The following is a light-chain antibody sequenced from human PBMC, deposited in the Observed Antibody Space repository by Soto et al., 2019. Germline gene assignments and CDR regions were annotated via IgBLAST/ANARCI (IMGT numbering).Light chain of an antibody. CDR3: TSPTPGSTLYV. CDR1: SSDVGNYNY. CDR2: MVS. J-gene: IGLJ1*01. V-gene: IGLV2-14*01. Sequence: QSALTQPASVSGSPGQSITISCTGTSSDVGNYNYVSWYQQYPGRVPKLLIYMVSNRPSGVSNRFSGSKSGNTASLTISGLQAEDEADYFCTSPTPGSTLYVFGTGTKVT.